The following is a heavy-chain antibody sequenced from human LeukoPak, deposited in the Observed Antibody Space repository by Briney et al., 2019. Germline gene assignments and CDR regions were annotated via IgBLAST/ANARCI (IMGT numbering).Heavy chain of an antibody. D-gene: IGHD3-22*01. CDR3: AIHPSDSSGYFSY. CDR1: GYTWISCA. CDR2: IDTKTGNP. J-gene: IGHJ4*02. Sequence: ASVKVSCKASGYTWISCAINWVRQAPGQGLEYMGWIDTKTGNPTYAQGFTGRFVFSLDTSVSTAYLQISSLKAEDTAVYYCAIHPSDSSGYFSYWGQGALVTVSS. V-gene: IGHV7-4-1*02.